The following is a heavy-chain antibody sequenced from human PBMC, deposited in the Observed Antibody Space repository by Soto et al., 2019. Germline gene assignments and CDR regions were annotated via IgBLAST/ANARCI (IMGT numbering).Heavy chain of an antibody. Sequence: ASVKVSCKASGYTFTTYDISWVRQAPGQGLEWMGRISTYNGNTNYPQSLQGRLTMTTDTSTTTAYMELRSLRSDDTAVYYCARDPLWFGEFYYYYGMDVWGQGTTVTVSS. CDR1: GYTFTTYD. J-gene: IGHJ6*02. V-gene: IGHV1-18*01. D-gene: IGHD3-10*01. CDR3: ARDPLWFGEFYYYYGMDV. CDR2: ISTYNGNT.